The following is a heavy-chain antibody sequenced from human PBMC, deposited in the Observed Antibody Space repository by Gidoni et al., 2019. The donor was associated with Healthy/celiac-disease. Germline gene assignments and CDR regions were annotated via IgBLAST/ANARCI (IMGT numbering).Heavy chain of an antibody. J-gene: IGHJ3*02. CDR1: GYSFTSYW. CDR3: ARLSGYCSSTSCYSVAFDI. V-gene: IGHV5-10-1*03. CDR2: IDPSDSYT. D-gene: IGHD2-2*01. Sequence: EVQLVQSGAEVKKPGESLRISCKGSGYSFTSYWISWVRQMPGKGLEWMGRIDPSDSYTNYSPSFQGHVTISADKSISTAYLQWSSLKASDTAMYYCARLSGYCSSTSCYSVAFDIWGQGTMVTVSS.